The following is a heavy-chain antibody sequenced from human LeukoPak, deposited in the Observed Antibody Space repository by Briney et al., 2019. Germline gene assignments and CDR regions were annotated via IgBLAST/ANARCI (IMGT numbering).Heavy chain of an antibody. CDR1: GGSISSYY. J-gene: IGHJ3*02. CDR3: ARVVGARGGDAFDI. V-gene: IGHV4-59*12. Sequence: PSETLSLTCTVSGGSISSYYWSWIRQPPGKGLEWIGYIYYSGSTNYNPSLKSRVTISVDTSKNQFSLKLRSVTAADTAVYYCARVVGARGGDAFDIWGQGTMVTVSS. D-gene: IGHD1-26*01. CDR2: IYYSGST.